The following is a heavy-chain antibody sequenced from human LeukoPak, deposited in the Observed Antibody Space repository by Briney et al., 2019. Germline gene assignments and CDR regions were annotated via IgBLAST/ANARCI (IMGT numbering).Heavy chain of an antibody. Sequence: ASVKVSCKASGGTFSSYAISWVRQAPGQGLEWMGRTIPILGIANYAQKFQGRVTITADKSTSTAYMELSSLRSEDTAVYYCAREQRDCSSTSCYSHFDYWGQGTLVTVSS. D-gene: IGHD2-2*01. CDR1: GGTFSSYA. V-gene: IGHV1-69*04. CDR3: AREQRDCSSTSCYSHFDY. CDR2: TIPILGIA. J-gene: IGHJ4*02.